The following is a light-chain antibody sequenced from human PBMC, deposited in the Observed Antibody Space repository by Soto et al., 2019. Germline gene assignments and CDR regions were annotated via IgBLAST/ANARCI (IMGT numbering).Light chain of an antibody. CDR2: AAS. J-gene: IGKJ4*01. V-gene: IGKV1-39*01. Sequence: DIPMTQSPSSLSASVGDRVTITCRASQSISSYLNWYQQKPGKAHKLLIYAASSLQSGVPSRFSGSGSGTDFTLTISSLQPEDFATYYCQQSYSTPPLTFGGGTKVEIK. CDR1: QSISSY. CDR3: QQSYSTPPLT.